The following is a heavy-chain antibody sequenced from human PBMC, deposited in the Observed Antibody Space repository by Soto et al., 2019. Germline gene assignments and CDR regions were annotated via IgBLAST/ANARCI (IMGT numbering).Heavy chain of an antibody. J-gene: IGHJ5*02. Sequence: QAQLVQSAAEVKKPGASVKVSGKASGYSITYNYMHWGRQAPGKGLEWMGTVDPMGGNRNYEQKFQGRLTMTTDTSTSTVYMELSSLTSDDTAVYYCARDQGWRDLVWWFDPWGQGTLVTVSS. D-gene: IGHD3-16*01. CDR1: GYSITYNY. CDR2: VDPMGGNR. V-gene: IGHV1-46*01. CDR3: ARDQGWRDLVWWFDP.